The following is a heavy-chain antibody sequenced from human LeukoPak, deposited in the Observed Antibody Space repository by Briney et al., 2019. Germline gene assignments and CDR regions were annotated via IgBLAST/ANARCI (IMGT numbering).Heavy chain of an antibody. CDR1: GESFSGHY. Sequence: SETLSLTCAVSGESFSGHYWSWIRQTPGKGLEWIGEVNHSGSTNYNPSLENRVTISIDTSKNQFSLKLSSVTAADTAVYYCARVGYVSAWYPFDYWGQGTPVIVSS. CDR3: ARVGYVSAWYPFDY. V-gene: IGHV4-34*01. CDR2: VNHSGST. D-gene: IGHD6-19*01. J-gene: IGHJ4*02.